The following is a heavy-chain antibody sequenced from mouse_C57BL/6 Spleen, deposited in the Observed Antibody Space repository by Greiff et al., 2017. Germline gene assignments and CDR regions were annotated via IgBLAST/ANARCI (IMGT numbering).Heavy chain of an antibody. CDR2: IYPGDGDT. Sequence: VQLQQSGPELVKPGASVKISCKASGYAFSSSWMNWVKQRPGKGLEWIGQIYPGDGDTNYNGKFKGKATLTADKSSSTAYMQLSSLTSEDSAVYFCARPDYYGSSAWDYFDYWGQGTTLTVSS. CDR3: ARPDYYGSSAWDYFDY. CDR1: GYAFSSSW. D-gene: IGHD1-1*01. V-gene: IGHV1-82*01. J-gene: IGHJ2*01.